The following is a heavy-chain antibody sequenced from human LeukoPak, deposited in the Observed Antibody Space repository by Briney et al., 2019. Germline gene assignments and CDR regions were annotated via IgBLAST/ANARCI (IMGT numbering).Heavy chain of an antibody. Sequence: SETLSLTCTVSGGSISSYYWSWIRQPPGKGLEWIGNIYYSGSINSNPSLKSRVTISVDTSKNQFSLKLSSVTAADTAVYYCARTTEGGYTYDYFYYYYMDVWGKGTTVTISS. CDR1: GGSISSYY. V-gene: IGHV4-59*01. CDR3: ARTTEGGYTYDYFYYYYMDV. J-gene: IGHJ6*03. D-gene: IGHD5-18*01. CDR2: IYYSGSI.